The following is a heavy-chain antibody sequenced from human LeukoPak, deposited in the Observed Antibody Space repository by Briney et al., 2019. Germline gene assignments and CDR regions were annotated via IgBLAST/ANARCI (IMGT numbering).Heavy chain of an antibody. J-gene: IGHJ4*02. V-gene: IGHV3-23*01. D-gene: IGHD4-11*01. CDR2: ISGSGGST. CDR1: GFTFSSYG. Sequence: GGSLRLSCAASGFTFSSYGMSWVRQAPGKGLEWVSAISGSGGSTYYADSVKGRFTISRDNSKNTLYLQMNSLRAEDTAVYYCATERDYSNYFCLQALDYWGQGTLVPVSS. CDR3: ATERDYSNYFCLQALDY.